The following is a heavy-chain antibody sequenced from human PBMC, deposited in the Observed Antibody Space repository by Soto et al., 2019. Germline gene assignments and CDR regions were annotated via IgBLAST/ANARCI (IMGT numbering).Heavy chain of an antibody. CDR2: IKGKTTGGTT. CDR3: TAGLLRSGGMDV. V-gene: IGHV3-15*07. D-gene: IGHD3-10*01. J-gene: IGHJ6*02. Sequence: PGGSLRLSCAASGFTFTNAWMNWVRQAPGKGLERVGRIKGKTTGGTTDYSAPVKGSFTISRDDSKNTLYLQMNSLKSEDTAVYYCTAGLLRSGGMDVWGQGTTVTVSS. CDR1: GFTFTNAW.